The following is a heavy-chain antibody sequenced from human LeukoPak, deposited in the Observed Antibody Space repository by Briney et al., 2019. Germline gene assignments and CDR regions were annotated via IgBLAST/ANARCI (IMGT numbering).Heavy chain of an antibody. CDR2: IYYSGST. CDR1: GGSISSSSYY. V-gene: IGHV4-39*07. D-gene: IGHD6-13*01. Sequence: PSETLSLTCTVSGGSISSSSYYWGWIRQPPGKGLEWIGSIYYSGSTYYNPSLKSRVTISVDTSKNQFSLKLSSVTAADTAVYHCARESHSGIAAAGLDYWGQGTLVTVSS. J-gene: IGHJ4*02. CDR3: ARESHSGIAAAGLDY.